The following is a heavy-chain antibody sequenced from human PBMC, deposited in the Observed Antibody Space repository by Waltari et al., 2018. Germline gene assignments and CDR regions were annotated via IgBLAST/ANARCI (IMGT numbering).Heavy chain of an antibody. V-gene: IGHV4-59*08. CDR1: GDFLSDAH. Sequence: HVQLQESGPGLVKPSETLSLTCTVSGDFLSDAHWTWIRQAPGKGLEWIAYLRNIGGTKCTPSLQSRVTISADTSKKQFSLRLTSVTAADTAVYYCARLPTKYYDSIGWGFFDQWGQGILVTVSP. D-gene: IGHD3-22*01. CDR3: ARLPTKYYDSIGWGFFDQ. CDR2: LRNIGGT. J-gene: IGHJ4*02.